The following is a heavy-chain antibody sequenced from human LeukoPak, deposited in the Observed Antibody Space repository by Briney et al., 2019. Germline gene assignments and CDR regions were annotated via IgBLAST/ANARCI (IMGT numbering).Heavy chain of an antibody. Sequence: ASVKVSCKTSRGTFSSYAISWVRQAPGQGLEWMGRIIPIFGTANYAQKFQGRVTITADESTSTAYMELSSLRSEDTAVYYCARDRPGRYCSTTSCYNASPFDPWGQGTLVTVSS. CDR1: RGTFSSYA. CDR2: IIPIFGTA. V-gene: IGHV1-69*13. J-gene: IGHJ5*02. CDR3: ARDRPGRYCSTTSCYNASPFDP. D-gene: IGHD2-2*02.